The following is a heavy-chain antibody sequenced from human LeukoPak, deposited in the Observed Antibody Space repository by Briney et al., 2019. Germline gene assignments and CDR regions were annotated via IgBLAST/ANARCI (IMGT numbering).Heavy chain of an antibody. CDR2: IYYGGNT. CDR3: ARYRQSPSDALDI. D-gene: IGHD3-16*02. V-gene: IGHV4-39*01. J-gene: IGHJ3*02. CDR1: GGSISTSSFY. Sequence: SETLSLTCTVSGGSISTSSFYWAWIRQSPEQGLEWIGNIYYGGNTYYNPSLKSRVTISVDTSENQFSLKLTSVTAADTAVYHCARYRQSPSDALDIWGQGTMVIISS.